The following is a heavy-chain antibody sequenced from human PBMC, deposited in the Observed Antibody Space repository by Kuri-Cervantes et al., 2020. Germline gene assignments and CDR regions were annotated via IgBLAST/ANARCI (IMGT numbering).Heavy chain of an antibody. CDR1: GGSISNYY. CDR3: ARNMVRGVHYYMDV. D-gene: IGHD3-10*01. CDR2: IYSSGNT. Sequence: GSLRLSCTVSGGSISNYYWSWIRQPAGKGLEWIGRIYSSGNTDYNPSLKSRVTISLDKSKNQFSLKLSSVTAADTAVYYCARNMVRGVHYYMDVWGKGTTVTVSS. J-gene: IGHJ6*03. V-gene: IGHV4-4*07.